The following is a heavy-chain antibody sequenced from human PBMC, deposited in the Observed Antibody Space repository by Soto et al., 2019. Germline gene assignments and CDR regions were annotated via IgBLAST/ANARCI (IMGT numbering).Heavy chain of an antibody. Sequence: PGGSLRLSCAASGFTFSSYGMHWVRQAPGKGLEWVAVIWYDGSNKYYADSVKGRFTISRDNSKNTLYLQMNSLRAEDTAVYYCAREGRYSGSYCLFDYWGQGTLVTVSS. D-gene: IGHD1-26*01. J-gene: IGHJ4*02. V-gene: IGHV3-33*01. CDR3: AREGRYSGSYCLFDY. CDR1: GFTFSSYG. CDR2: IWYDGSNK.